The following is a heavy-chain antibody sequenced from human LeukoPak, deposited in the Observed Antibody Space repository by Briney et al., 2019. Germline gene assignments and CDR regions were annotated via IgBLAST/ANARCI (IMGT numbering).Heavy chain of an antibody. J-gene: IGHJ4*02. CDR3: AKGAYDYIEIAYFDY. Sequence: GGSLRLSCVASGFSFNNYAMNWVRQAPGKGLEWVSIIIGSSGSKFYADSVKGRFTISRDKSKNTLYLQMNSLRAEDTAVYYCAKGAYDYIEIAYFDYWGQGSLVTVSS. CDR1: GFSFNNYA. V-gene: IGHV3-23*01. CDR2: IIGSSGSK. D-gene: IGHD5-12*01.